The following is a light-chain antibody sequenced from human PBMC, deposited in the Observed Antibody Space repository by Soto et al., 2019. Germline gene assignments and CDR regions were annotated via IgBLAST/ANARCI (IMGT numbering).Light chain of an antibody. J-gene: IGLJ1*01. Sequence: QSVLTQPPSISGAPGQRVTISCTGSSSNIGAGSDVRWYHQLPGTAPKLLIYGNTNRPSGVPDRFPGSKSGTSASLAIAGLQTEDEGDYYCQTYDSSLSGLYVFGTGTKVTDL. CDR1: SSNIGAGSD. CDR3: QTYDSSLSGLYV. CDR2: GNT. V-gene: IGLV1-40*01.